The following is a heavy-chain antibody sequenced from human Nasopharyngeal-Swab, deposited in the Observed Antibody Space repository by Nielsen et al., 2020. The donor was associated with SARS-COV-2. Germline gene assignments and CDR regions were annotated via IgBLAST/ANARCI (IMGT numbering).Heavy chain of an antibody. CDR2: IGGNGGTT. J-gene: IGHJ6*02. D-gene: IGHD1-26*01. Sequence: WIRQPPGKGLEWVSVIGGNGGTTYYADSVKGRFTISRDNSQNTLFLQMNSLRAEDTAVYYCAKEGGGGNYLYYYYYGMDVWGQGTTVTVSS. CDR3: AKEGGGGNYLYYYYYGMDV. V-gene: IGHV3-23*01.